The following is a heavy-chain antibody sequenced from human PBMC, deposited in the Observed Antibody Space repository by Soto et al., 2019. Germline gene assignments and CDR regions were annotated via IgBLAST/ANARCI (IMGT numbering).Heavy chain of an antibody. CDR3: ASGHDAYKVRY. J-gene: IGHJ4*02. V-gene: IGHV4-31*03. Sequence: QVQLQESGPGLVKPSQTLSLTCTVSGGSISSGGTGSYWTWIRQLPGKGLEWIGYIYYTGNTYYHPSLKSRPTISIDPSESQFSLKLTSVTAADTAVYFCASGHDAYKVRYWGQGTLVTVSS. D-gene: IGHD1-1*01. CDR2: IYYTGNT. CDR1: GGSISSGGTGSY.